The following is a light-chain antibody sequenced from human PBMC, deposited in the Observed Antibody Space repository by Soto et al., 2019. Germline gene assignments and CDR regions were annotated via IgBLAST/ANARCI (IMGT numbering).Light chain of an antibody. J-gene: IGKJ1*01. CDR2: GAS. V-gene: IGKV1-39*01. Sequence: IQMTQTPSSLSASVGDRVILTCRASQPVAINLNWYQQKPGKAPKLLMYGASTLQSGVPSRFSGSGSGTDFSLTINGLQPEDFATYYCQQSYDLPLTFGQGTNVEI. CDR1: QPVAIN. CDR3: QQSYDLPLT.